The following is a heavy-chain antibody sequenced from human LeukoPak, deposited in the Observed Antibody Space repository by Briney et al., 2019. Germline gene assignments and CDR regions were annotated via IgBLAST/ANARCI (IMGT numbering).Heavy chain of an antibody. CDR3: ARQLSGPYYYDSRGYHAVFDP. CDR1: GGSISSYY. Sequence: SETQSLTCTVSGGSISSYYWSWIRQPPGEGLEWIGYIYYSGSTNYNPSLKSRVTISVDTSKNQFSLKLSSVTAADTAVYYCARQLSGPYYYDSRGYHAVFDPWGQGTLVTVSS. J-gene: IGHJ5*02. D-gene: IGHD3-22*01. CDR2: IYYSGST. V-gene: IGHV4-59*08.